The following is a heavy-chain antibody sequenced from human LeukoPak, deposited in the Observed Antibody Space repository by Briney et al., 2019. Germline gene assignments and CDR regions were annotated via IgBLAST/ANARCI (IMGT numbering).Heavy chain of an antibody. D-gene: IGHD2-15*01. CDR1: GGTFSSYA. V-gene: IGHV1-69*05. Sequence: ASVKVSCKASGGTFSSYAISWVRQAPGKGLEWMGRIIPIFGTANYAQKFQGRVTITTDESTSTAYMELSSLRSEDTAVYYCARQYCSGGSCYPDPGHSPLDYWGQGTLVTVSS. CDR3: ARQYCSGGSCYPDPGHSPLDY. CDR2: IIPIFGTA. J-gene: IGHJ4*02.